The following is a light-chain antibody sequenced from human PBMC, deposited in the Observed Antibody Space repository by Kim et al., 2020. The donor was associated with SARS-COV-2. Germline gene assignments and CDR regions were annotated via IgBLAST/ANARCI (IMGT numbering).Light chain of an antibody. V-gene: IGLV10-54*01. Sequence: LTQPPSVSKGLRQTATLTCTGNNNNVGNQGAAWLQQHQGHPPKLLSYRNNNRPSGISERLSASRSGNTASLTITGLQPEDGADYYCSAWDSSLSAWVFGGGTQLTVL. CDR1: NNNVGNQG. CDR2: RNN. J-gene: IGLJ3*02. CDR3: SAWDSSLSAWV.